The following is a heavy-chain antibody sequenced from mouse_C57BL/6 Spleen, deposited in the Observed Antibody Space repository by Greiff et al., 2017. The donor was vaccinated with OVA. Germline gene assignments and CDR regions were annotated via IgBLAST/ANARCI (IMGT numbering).Heavy chain of an antibody. CDR1: GFSLSTSGMG. Sequence: QVQLKESGPGILQSSQTLSLTCSFSGFSLSTSGMGVSWIRQPSGKGLEWLAHIYWDDDKRYNPSLKSRLTISKDTSRNQVFLKITSVDTADTATYYCARRPYYYGSSPDWYFDVWGTGTTVTVSS. V-gene: IGHV8-12*01. J-gene: IGHJ1*03. CDR3: ARRPYYYGSSPDWYFDV. CDR2: IYWDDDK. D-gene: IGHD1-1*01.